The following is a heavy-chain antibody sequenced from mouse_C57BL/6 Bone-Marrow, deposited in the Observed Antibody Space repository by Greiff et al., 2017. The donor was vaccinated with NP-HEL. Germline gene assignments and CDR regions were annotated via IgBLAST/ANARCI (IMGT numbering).Heavy chain of an antibody. Sequence: QVQLQQSGAELARPGASVKLSCKASGYTFTSYGISWVKQRPGQGLEWIGEIYPRSGNTYYNEKFKGKATLTADKSSSTAYMELRSLTSEDSAVYFCARDTTGPYYYAMDYWGQGTSVTVSS. J-gene: IGHJ4*01. CDR2: IYPRSGNT. D-gene: IGHD2-14*01. CDR3: ARDTTGPYYYAMDY. CDR1: GYTFTSYG. V-gene: IGHV1-81*01.